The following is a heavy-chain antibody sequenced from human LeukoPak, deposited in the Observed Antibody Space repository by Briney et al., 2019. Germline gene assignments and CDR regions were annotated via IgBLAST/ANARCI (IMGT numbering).Heavy chain of an antibody. CDR1: GFTFSSYW. CDR3: ARDTGGGYSCYDC. D-gene: IGHD5-18*01. Sequence: GGSLRLSCGASGFTFSSYWMTWIRQAPGKGVEWVANIKQDGSAKYYVDSVKGRFTISRDNAKNSLYLQMNSLRAEDTAVYYCARDTGGGYSCYDCWGQGTLVTVSS. V-gene: IGHV3-7*01. J-gene: IGHJ4*02. CDR2: IKQDGSAK.